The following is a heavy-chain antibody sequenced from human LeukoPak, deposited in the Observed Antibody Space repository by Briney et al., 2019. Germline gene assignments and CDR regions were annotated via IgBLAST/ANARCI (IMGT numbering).Heavy chain of an antibody. CDR1: GFTFSSYE. V-gene: IGHV3-48*03. D-gene: IGHD3-22*01. Sequence: GGSLRLSCAASGFTFSSYEMNWVRQAPGKGLEWVSYISSSGSTIYYADSVKGRFTISRDNAKNSLYLQMNSLRAEDTAVYYCARGVYDSSGYYLFDYWGQGTLVTVSS. CDR2: ISSSGSTI. J-gene: IGHJ4*02. CDR3: ARGVYDSSGYYLFDY.